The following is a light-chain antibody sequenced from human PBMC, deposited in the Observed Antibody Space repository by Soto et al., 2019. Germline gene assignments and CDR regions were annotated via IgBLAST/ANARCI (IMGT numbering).Light chain of an antibody. V-gene: IGLV1-44*01. CDR3: AAWDDSLNGVV. CDR2: SNN. J-gene: IGLJ2*01. CDR1: SSNIGSNT. Sequence: QSVQTQPPSASGTPGQRVTISCSGSSSNIGSNTVNWYQQLPGTAPKLLIYSNNQRPSGVPDRFSGSKSGTSASLAISGLPSEDEADYYCAAWDDSLNGVVFGGGTKLTVL.